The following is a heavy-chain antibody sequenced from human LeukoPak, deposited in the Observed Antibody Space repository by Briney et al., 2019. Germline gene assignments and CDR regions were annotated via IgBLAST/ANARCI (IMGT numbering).Heavy chain of an antibody. D-gene: IGHD3-9*01. J-gene: IGHJ4*02. CDR2: ISAYNGNT. CDR3: ARTKSGVDWLSAFDY. V-gene: IGHV1-18*01. Sequence: ASVKVSCKASGYTFTSYGISWVRQAPGQGLEWMGWISAYNGNTNYAQKLQGRVTMTTDTSTSTAYMELSSLRSEDTAVYYCARTKSGVDWLSAFDYWGQGTLVTVSS. CDR1: GYTFTSYG.